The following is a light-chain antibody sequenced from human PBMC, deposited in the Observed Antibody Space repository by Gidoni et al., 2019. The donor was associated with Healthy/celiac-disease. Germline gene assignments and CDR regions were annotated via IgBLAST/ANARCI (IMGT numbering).Light chain of an antibody. J-gene: IGLJ2*01. CDR1: SSKLGSNY. CDR2: RNN. Sequence: QSVLTQPPSASGTPGQRVTISCSGSSSKLGSNYVYWYQQLPGTAPKLLIYRNNQRPSGVPDRFSGSKSGTSASLAISGLRSEDEADYYCAAWDDSLSGLVVFGGGTKLTVL. CDR3: AAWDDSLSGLVV. V-gene: IGLV1-47*01.